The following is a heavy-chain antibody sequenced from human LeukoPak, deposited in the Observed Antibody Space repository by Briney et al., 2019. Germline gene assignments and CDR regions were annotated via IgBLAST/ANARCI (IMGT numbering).Heavy chain of an antibody. D-gene: IGHD5-18*01. CDR3: ARGGSGKWLLSYYFGY. V-gene: IGHV3-33*05. J-gene: IGHJ4*02. Sequence: PGGSLRLSCAASGFTFSSYGMDWFRQGPGKGLEWVAVISYDGSNKYYADSVKGRFTISRDNSKNTLYLQMNSLRAEDTAVYYCARGGSGKWLLSYYFGYWGQGTLVTVSS. CDR1: GFTFSSYG. CDR2: ISYDGSNK.